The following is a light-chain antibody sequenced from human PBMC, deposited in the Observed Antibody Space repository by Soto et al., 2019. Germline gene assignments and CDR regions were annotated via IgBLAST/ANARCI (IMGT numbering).Light chain of an antibody. V-gene: IGKV1-33*01. CDR3: QQYDNLPPTCT. Sequence: DIQMTQSPSSLSASVGNRVTITCQASQDIATYLNWYQQKPGKAPNLLIYDASNLETGVPSRFSGGGACTHFIFTISNLQPDDIVAYYCQQYDNLPPTCTFGQGTKVEIE. J-gene: IGKJ1*01. CDR2: DAS. CDR1: QDIATY.